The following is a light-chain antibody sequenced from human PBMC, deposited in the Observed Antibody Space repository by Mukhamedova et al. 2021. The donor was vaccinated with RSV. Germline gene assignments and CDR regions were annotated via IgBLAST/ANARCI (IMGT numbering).Light chain of an antibody. CDR1: QSVSSGS. CDR3: HHYGRSPYT. Sequence: SCRASQSVSSGSLAWYQQRPGQTPRLLIYGASIRATGIPDRFSGSGSGTDFTLTINRLEPEDFAVYYCHHYGRSPYTFGQGTKLE. J-gene: IGKJ2*01. V-gene: IGKV3-20*01. CDR2: GAS.